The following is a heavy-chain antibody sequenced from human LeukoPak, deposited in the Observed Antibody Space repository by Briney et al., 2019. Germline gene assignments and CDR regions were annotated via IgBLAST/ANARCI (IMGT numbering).Heavy chain of an antibody. CDR2: MNPNSGNT. Sequence: ASVKVSCKASGYTFTSYDINWVRQATGQGLEWMGWMNPNSGNTGYAQKFQGRVTMTRNTSISTAYMELSSLRSEDTAVHYCARGRFPLGKVVPAAMNYWGQGTLVTVSS. CDR3: ARGRFPLGKVVPAAMNY. V-gene: IGHV1-8*01. J-gene: IGHJ4*02. D-gene: IGHD2-2*01. CDR1: GYTFTSYD.